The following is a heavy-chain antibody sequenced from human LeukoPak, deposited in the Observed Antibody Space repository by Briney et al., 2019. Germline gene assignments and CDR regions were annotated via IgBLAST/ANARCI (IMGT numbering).Heavy chain of an antibody. D-gene: IGHD3-3*01. CDR2: ISAYNGNT. CDR3: ARVRLEWLERFPDYMDV. CDR1: GYTFTIYG. Sequence: GASVKVSCKASGYTFTIYGISCVRQAPGQGHEWMGWISAYNGNTNYAQKLQGRVTMITDQATSTAYMELRSLRSDDTAVYYCARVRLEWLERFPDYMDVWGKGTTVTVSS. V-gene: IGHV1-18*01. J-gene: IGHJ6*03.